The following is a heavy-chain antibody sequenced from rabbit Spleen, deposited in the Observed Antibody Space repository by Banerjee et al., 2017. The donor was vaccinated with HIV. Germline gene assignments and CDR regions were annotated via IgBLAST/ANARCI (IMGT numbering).Heavy chain of an antibody. Sequence: QSLEESGGDLVKPGASLTLTCTASGFSFSSSYWPCWVRQAPGKGLEWIACIDAGSGTIYYASWVNGRFTISKTSSTTVTLQMTSLTAADTATYFCASNEYGFKLWGPGTLVTVS. V-gene: IGHV1S40*01. CDR1: GFSFSSSYW. D-gene: IGHD2-1*01. J-gene: IGHJ4*01. CDR2: IDAGSGTI. CDR3: ASNEYGFKL.